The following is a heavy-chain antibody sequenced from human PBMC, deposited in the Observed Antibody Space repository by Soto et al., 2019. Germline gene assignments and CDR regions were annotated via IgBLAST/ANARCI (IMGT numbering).Heavy chain of an antibody. J-gene: IGHJ4*02. CDR2: TSYDGSNK. D-gene: IGHD3-9*01. V-gene: IGHV3-30-3*01. CDR1: GFTFSSYA. Sequence: PGGSLRLSCAASGFTFSSYAMHWVRQAPGKGLEWVAVTSYDGSNKNYADSVKGRFTISRDNSKNTLYLQMNSLRAEDTAVYYCARGETYYDILTGYNPIDYWGQGTLVTVSS. CDR3: ARGETYYDILTGYNPIDY.